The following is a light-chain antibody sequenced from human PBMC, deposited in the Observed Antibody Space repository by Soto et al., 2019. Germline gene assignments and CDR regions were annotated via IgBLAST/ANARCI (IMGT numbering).Light chain of an antibody. V-gene: IGLV6-57*01. CDR1: SGSIASNY. CDR3: QSYDATNQV. J-gene: IGLJ3*02. Sequence: NFMLTQPHSVSESPGKTVIISCTRSSGSIASNYVQWYQQRPGSSSTTVIYEDNQRPSGVPDRFSGSIDSSSNSASLTISGLETEDEADYFCQSYDATNQVFGGGTQLTVL. CDR2: EDN.